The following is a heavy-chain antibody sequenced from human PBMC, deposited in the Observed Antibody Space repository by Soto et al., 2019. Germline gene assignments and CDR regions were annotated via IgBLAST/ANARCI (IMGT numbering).Heavy chain of an antibody. CDR1: GGTFSSYT. J-gene: IGHJ4*02. CDR2: IIPILGIA. CDR3: ARLYSSSATDFDY. Sequence: QVQLVQSGAEVKKPGSSVKVSCKASGGTFSSYTISWVRQAPGQGLEWMGRIIPILGIANYAQKFQGRVTITADKSTSTAYMELSSLRSEDMAVYYCARLYSSSATDFDYWGQGTLVTVSS. V-gene: IGHV1-69*02. D-gene: IGHD6-13*01.